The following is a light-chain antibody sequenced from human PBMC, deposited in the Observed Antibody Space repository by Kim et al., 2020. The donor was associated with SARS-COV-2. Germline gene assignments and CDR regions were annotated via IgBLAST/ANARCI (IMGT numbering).Light chain of an antibody. Sequence: QPASISCRSSQSLSHSDGNTYLSWLQQRPGQPPRLLIYKFSNRFSGVPDRFSGSGAGTDFTLKIRRVEAEDVGVYYCLQAIQFPYTFAQGTKLEI. J-gene: IGKJ2*01. CDR2: KFS. V-gene: IGKV2-24*01. CDR3: LQAIQFPYT. CDR1: QSLSHSDGNTY.